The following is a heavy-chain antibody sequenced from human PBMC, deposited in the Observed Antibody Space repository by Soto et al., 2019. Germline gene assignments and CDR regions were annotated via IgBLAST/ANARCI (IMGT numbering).Heavy chain of an antibody. CDR2: IIHTGST. CDR3: ARKYSGYDGLRY. Sequence: QVQLQQWGAGLLKPSETLSLTCAVYRGSFCGYYWNWIRQPPGKGLEWIGEIIHTGSTNYNPSLKSRVTISVDTSKNHFSLKLRSVTAADTAVYFCARKYSGYDGLRYWGQGTLVTVSS. D-gene: IGHD5-12*01. V-gene: IGHV4-34*12. J-gene: IGHJ4*02. CDR1: RGSFCGYY.